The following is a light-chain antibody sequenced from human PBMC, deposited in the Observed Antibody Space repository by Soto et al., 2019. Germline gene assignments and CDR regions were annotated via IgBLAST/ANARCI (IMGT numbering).Light chain of an antibody. CDR1: SSDVAAYKY. V-gene: IGLV2-14*03. CDR2: DVS. CDR3: SLYTARGV. J-gene: IGLJ1*01. Sequence: QSALTQPASVSGSPGQSITISCTGASSDVAAYKYVSWYQQHPGKAPKLIIYDVSKWPPGVSNRFFGSKSGYTASLTISVLQAEDEADYYCSLYTARGVFGTGTKLTGL.